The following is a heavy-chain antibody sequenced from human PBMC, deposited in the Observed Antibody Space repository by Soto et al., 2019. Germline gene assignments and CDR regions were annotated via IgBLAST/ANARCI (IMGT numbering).Heavy chain of an antibody. Sequence: SETLSLTCAVYGGSFSGYYWSWSRQPPGKGLEWIGEINHSGSTNYNPSLKSRVTISVDTSKNQFSLKLSSVTAADTAVYYCARGKRITMVRGENYYYYYGMDVWGQGTTVTVS. J-gene: IGHJ6*02. CDR3: ARGKRITMVRGENYYYYYGMDV. CDR2: INHSGST. D-gene: IGHD3-10*01. V-gene: IGHV4-34*01. CDR1: GGSFSGYY.